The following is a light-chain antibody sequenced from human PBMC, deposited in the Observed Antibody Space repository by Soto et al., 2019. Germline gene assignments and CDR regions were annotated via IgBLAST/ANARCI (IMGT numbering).Light chain of an antibody. CDR2: DVT. J-gene: IGLJ1*01. V-gene: IGLV2-14*03. CDR1: SSDVGGYNY. Sequence: QSALTHPASVSRSPRQSITISCTGTSSDVGGYNYVSWYQHHPGRAPKLIIYDVTNRPSGVSNPFSGSKSGNTASLTISGLQPEDEADYYCSSYTTSNTRQIVFGTGTKVTVL. CDR3: SSYTTSNTRQIV.